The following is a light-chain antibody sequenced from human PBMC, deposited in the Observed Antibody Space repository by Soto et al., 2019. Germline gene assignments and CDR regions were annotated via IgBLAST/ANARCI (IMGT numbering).Light chain of an antibody. CDR3: QQLNSYPQT. CDR1: QSIGRF. CDR2: VAS. J-gene: IGKJ5*01. V-gene: IGKV1-9*01. Sequence: DIQMTQSPSSLSASVGDRVTITCRASQSIGRFLNWHQQKPGKAPNVLINVASTLRSGVPSRFSGSGSGPDFTLTISSLQPEDSATYFCQQLNSYPQTFGQGTRLEIK.